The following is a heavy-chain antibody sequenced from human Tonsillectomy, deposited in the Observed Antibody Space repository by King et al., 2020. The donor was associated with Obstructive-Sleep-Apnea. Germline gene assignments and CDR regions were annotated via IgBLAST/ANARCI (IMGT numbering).Heavy chain of an antibody. D-gene: IGHD2-2*02. V-gene: IGHV1-18*04. Sequence: QLVQSGAEVKKPGASVKVSCKASDYTFTSYGISWVRQAPGQGLEWMGWISVYNGNTNYAQKLQGRVAMTTDTSTNTAYMELRSLRSDDTAVYYCARGWQLLYGSDAFDIWGQGTMVTVSS. CDR2: ISVYNGNT. J-gene: IGHJ3*02. CDR1: DYTFTSYG. CDR3: ARGWQLLYGSDAFDI.